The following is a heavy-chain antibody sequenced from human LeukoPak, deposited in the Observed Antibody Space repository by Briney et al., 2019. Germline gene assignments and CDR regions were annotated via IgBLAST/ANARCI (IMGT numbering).Heavy chain of an antibody. V-gene: IGHV1-3*01. D-gene: IGHD2-15*01. J-gene: IGHJ6*02. CDR1: GGTFSSYA. Sequence: ASVKVSCKASGGTFSSYAISWVRQAPGQRLEWMGWINAGNGNTKYSQKFQGRVTITRDTSASTAYMKLSSLRPEDTAVYYCARGGDTPGMDVWGQGTTVTVSS. CDR3: ARGGDTPGMDV. CDR2: INAGNGNT.